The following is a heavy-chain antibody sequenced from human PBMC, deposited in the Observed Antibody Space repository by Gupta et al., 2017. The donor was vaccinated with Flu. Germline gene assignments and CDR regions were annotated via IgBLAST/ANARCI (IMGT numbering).Heavy chain of an antibody. J-gene: IGHJ6*03. Sequence: QVQLQESGPGLVKPSETLSLTCTVSGGPISDFYWSWIRPPPGTGLEWIGHVYYTGNTKHNPSLKSRVTMSVDMSKSQVSLRLTSVTAADTAVYYCASTILGATGDDYYYQYMDVWGKGTTVTVSS. D-gene: IGHD1-26*01. CDR2: VYYTGNT. V-gene: IGHV4-59*01. CDR1: GGPISDFY. CDR3: ASTILGATGDDYYYQYMDV.